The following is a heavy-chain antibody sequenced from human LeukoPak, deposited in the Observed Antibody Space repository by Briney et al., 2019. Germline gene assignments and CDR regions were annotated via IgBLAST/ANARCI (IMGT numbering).Heavy chain of an antibody. V-gene: IGHV3-53*01. CDR3: SRDPGRQELGYGIDV. D-gene: IGHD1-26*01. J-gene: IGHJ6*04. Sequence: GGSLRLSCAASGFTVSSNYMSWVRQAPGKGLEWVSVIYSGGSTYYADSVKGRFTISRDNSKNTLYLQMNSLRAEDTAVYYCSRDPGRQELGYGIDVWGKGTTVTVSS. CDR2: IYSGGST. CDR1: GFTVSSNY.